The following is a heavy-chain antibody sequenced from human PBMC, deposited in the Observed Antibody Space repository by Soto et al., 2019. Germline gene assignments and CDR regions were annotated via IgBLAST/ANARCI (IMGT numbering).Heavy chain of an antibody. CDR3: AGQGTIRNRRNWLGS. V-gene: IGHV5-51*01. J-gene: IGHJ5*01. CDR1: GFSFTNYW. D-gene: IGHD1-20*01. CDR2: IYPDDSDT. Sequence: GESLKISCKASGFSFTNYWIAWVRQVPGKGLEWMGIIYPDDSDTRYSPSFQGQVTISADKSINTAYLQWSSLTASDTAIYYCAGQGTIRNRRNWLGSWGQGTPVTVSS.